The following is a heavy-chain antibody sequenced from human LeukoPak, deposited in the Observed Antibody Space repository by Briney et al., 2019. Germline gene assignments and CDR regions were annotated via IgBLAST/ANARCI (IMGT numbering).Heavy chain of an antibody. V-gene: IGHV1-18*01. Sequence: ASVKVSCKASGYTFTSYGISWVRQAPGQGLEWMGWISAYNGNTNYAQKLQGRVTMTTDTSTSTAYMELRSLRSDDTAVYYCARVGEPPLYYYYYMDVWGKGTTVTVSS. D-gene: IGHD3-10*01. CDR2: ISAYNGNT. CDR3: ARVGEPPLYYYYYMDV. J-gene: IGHJ6*03. CDR1: GYTFTSYG.